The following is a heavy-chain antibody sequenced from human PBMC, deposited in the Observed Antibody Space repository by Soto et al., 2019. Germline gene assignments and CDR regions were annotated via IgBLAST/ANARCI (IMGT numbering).Heavy chain of an antibody. J-gene: IGHJ6*02. CDR3: ARTSAGGKYYYGMDV. D-gene: IGHD6-13*01. CDR1: GYDFTSYW. V-gene: IGHV5-51*01. Sequence: GESLKISCRDSGYDFTSYWIGWVRQMPGKGLEWMGIIYPGDSDTRYSPSFQGQVTISADKSISTAYLQWSSLRASDTAMYYCARTSAGGKYYYGMDVWGQGTTVTVSS. CDR2: IYPGDSDT.